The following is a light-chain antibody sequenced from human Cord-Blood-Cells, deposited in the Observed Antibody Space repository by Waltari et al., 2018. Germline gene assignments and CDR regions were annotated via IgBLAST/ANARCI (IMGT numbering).Light chain of an antibody. Sequence: DIQMTQSPSSLSASVGDSVTITCQASQDISNYLNWYQQKPGKAPKLLIYDASNWETGVPSRFSGSGSGTDFTFTISSLQPEDIATYYCQQYDNLPMYTFGQGTKLEIK. V-gene: IGKV1-33*01. CDR2: DAS. CDR3: QQYDNLPMYT. J-gene: IGKJ2*01. CDR1: QDISNY.